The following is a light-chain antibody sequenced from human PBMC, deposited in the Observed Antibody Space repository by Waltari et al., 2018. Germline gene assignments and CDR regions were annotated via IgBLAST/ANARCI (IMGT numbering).Light chain of an antibody. CDR3: GTWDASLSGGV. J-gene: IGLJ2*01. CDR2: DDD. V-gene: IGLV1-51*01. CDR1: RFNIEDNY. Sequence: QSVLTQPPSVSAAPGEKVAISCSGNRFNIEDNYLSWYQQLPGTAPKLVMYDDDKRPSGIPDRFSGSKSGTSATLGITGLQPGDEADYYCGTWDASLSGGVFGGGTRLTVL.